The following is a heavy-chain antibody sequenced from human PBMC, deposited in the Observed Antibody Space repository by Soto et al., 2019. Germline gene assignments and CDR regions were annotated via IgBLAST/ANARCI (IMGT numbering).Heavy chain of an antibody. V-gene: IGHV4-59*01. J-gene: IGHJ4*02. CDR3: ARRWGTYFAF. CDR2: IYYSGST. CDR1: GGSISSYY. Sequence: QVQLQESGPGLVKPSETLSLTCTVSGGSISSYYWSWIRQPPGKGLVWVGYIYYSGSTDYDPSLMSRVTISVDTSKNQFPLKLSSVTAADTVVYYCARRWGTYFAFWRQGTLVTVS. D-gene: IGHD7-27*01.